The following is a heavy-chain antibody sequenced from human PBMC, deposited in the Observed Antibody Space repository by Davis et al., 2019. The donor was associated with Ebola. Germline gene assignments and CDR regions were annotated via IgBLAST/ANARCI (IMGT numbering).Heavy chain of an antibody. V-gene: IGHV4-4*02. CDR3: ARDREWLVQGYFDY. Sequence: MPSETLSLTCAVSGGSISSSYWWSCVRQPPGKGREWIWEIYHTRSTNYNPSLKSRVTISLDKSKNQFSLKLSSVTAADTAVYFCARDREWLVQGYFDYWGQGTLVTVSP. D-gene: IGHD6-19*01. J-gene: IGHJ4*02. CDR2: IYHTRST. CDR1: GGSISSSYW.